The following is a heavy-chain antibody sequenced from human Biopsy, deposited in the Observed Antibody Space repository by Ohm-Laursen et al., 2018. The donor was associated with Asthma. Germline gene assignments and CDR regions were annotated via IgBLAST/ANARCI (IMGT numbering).Heavy chain of an antibody. CDR1: GGSITSSSYY. V-gene: IGHV4-39*01. D-gene: IGHD3-22*01. J-gene: IGHJ4*02. Sequence: SETLSLTCTVSGGSITSSSYYWGWIRQPPGKGMEWIGSMYHSGSPYYHPSLKSRPTISVDTSKNQLSLKMSFVTAADTAVYFCVRHQYSSSWSTFDYWGQGALVTVSS. CDR2: MYHSGSP. CDR3: VRHQYSSSWSTFDY.